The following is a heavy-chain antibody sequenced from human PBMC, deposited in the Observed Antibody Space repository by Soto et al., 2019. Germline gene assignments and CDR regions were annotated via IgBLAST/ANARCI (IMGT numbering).Heavy chain of an antibody. CDR3: ARAPVGLDTISYFDY. J-gene: IGHJ4*02. V-gene: IGHV4-30-4*01. Sequence: SETLSLTCTVSGGSISSGDYYWSWIRQPPGKGLEWIGYIYYTGSTYYNPSLKSRVTISVDTSKNQFSLKLTSVTAADTAVYYCARAPVGLDTISYFDYWGQGKLVTVSS. CDR2: IYYTGST. D-gene: IGHD3-3*01. CDR1: GGSISSGDYY.